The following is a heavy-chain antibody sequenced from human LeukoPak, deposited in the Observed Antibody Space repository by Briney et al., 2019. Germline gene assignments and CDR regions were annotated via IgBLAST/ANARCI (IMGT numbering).Heavy chain of an antibody. CDR2: IIPIFGTA. J-gene: IGHJ4*02. V-gene: IGHV1-69*05. CDR3: ARGYSYGPYFDY. D-gene: IGHD5-18*01. Sequence: ASVKVSCKASGGTFSSYAISWVRQAPGQGLEWMGGIIPIFGTANCAQKFQGRVTITTDESTSTAYMELSSLRSEDTAVYYCARGYSYGPYFDYWGQGTLVTVSS. CDR1: GGTFSSYA.